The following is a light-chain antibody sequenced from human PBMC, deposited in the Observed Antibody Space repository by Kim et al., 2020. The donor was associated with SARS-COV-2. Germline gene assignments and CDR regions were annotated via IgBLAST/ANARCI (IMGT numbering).Light chain of an antibody. CDR2: YDS. CDR1: NMGSKS. Sequence: VATGKTARITCGGNNMGSKSVHWYQQKPGQAPVLVIYYDSDRPSGIPERFSGSNSGNTATLTISRVEAGDEADYYCQVWDSSSDHVFGTGTKVTVL. J-gene: IGLJ1*01. CDR3: QVWDSSSDHV. V-gene: IGLV3-21*04.